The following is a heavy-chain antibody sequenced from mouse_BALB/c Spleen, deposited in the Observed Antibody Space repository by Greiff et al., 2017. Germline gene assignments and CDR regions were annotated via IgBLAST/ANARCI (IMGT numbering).Heavy chain of an antibody. CDR3: TKGELLRVYYAMDY. D-gene: IGHD1-1*01. V-gene: IGHV1-5*01. CDR2: IYPGNSDT. CDR1: GYSFTSYW. J-gene: IGHJ4*01. Sequence: EVQLKESGTVLARPGASVKMSCKASGYSFTSYWMHWVKQRPGQGLEWIGAIYPGNSDTSYNQKFKGKAKLTAVTSASTAYMELSSLTNEDSAVYYCTKGELLRVYYAMDYWGQGTSVTVSS.